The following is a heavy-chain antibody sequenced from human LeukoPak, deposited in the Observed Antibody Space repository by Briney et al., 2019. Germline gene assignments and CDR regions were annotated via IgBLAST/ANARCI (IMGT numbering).Heavy chain of an antibody. CDR1: GFTFSSYA. CDR2: ISYDGSNK. D-gene: IGHD1-26*01. CDR3: ARALGGTYGDFFDY. J-gene: IGHJ4*02. Sequence: GGSLRLSCAASGFTFSSYAMHWVRQAPGKGLEWVAVISYDGSNKYYADSVKGRFTISRDNSKNTLYLQMNSLRAEDTAVYYCARALGGTYGDFFDYWGQGTLVSVSS. V-gene: IGHV3-30*01.